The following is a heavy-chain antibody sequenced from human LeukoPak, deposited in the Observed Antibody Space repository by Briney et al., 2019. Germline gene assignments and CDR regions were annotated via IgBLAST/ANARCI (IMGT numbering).Heavy chain of an antibody. CDR3: AREGQWLGVFDY. CDR2: ISGSGGST. Sequence: GGSLRLSCAASGFTFSSYAMSWVRQAPGKGLEWVSGISGSGGSTYYTDSVKGRFTISRDNSKNTLYLQMNSLRAEDTAVYYCAREGQWLGVFDYWGQGTLVTVSS. J-gene: IGHJ4*02. D-gene: IGHD6-19*01. V-gene: IGHV3-23*01. CDR1: GFTFSSYA.